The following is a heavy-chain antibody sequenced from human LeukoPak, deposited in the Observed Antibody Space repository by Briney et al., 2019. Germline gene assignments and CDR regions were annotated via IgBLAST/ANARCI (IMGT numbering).Heavy chain of an antibody. J-gene: IGHJ6*03. CDR3: ARVSRGVVVVPYYYYYYYMDV. CDR2: FSGSGGSA. Sequence: GGSLRLSCAASGFTFSSYAMSWVRQAPGKGLECISGFSGSGGSAYYADSVKGRFTISRDNSKNTLYLQMNSLRAEDTAVYYCARVSRGVVVVPYYYYYYYMDVWGKGTTVTVSS. CDR1: GFTFSSYA. V-gene: IGHV3-23*01. D-gene: IGHD2-2*01.